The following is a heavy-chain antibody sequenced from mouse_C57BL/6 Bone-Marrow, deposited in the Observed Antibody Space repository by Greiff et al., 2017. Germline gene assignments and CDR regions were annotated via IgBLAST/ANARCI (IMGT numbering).Heavy chain of an antibody. CDR2: ISDGGSYT. V-gene: IGHV5-4*01. Sequence: EVQLQESGGGLVKPGGSLKLSCAASGFTFSSYALSWVRQTPEKRLEWVATISDGGSYTYYPDNVKGRFTISRDNAKNNLYLQMSHLKSEDTAMYYCARDRPYYSNLPNFAYWGQGTLVTVSA. D-gene: IGHD2-5*01. CDR1: GFTFSSYA. J-gene: IGHJ3*01. CDR3: ARDRPYYSNLPNFAY.